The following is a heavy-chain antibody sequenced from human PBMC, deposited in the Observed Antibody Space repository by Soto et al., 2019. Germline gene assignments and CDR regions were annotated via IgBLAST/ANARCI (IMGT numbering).Heavy chain of an antibody. D-gene: IGHD3-16*02. CDR3: ARDRSSSVWKSPRITTRESSYPSAFDI. CDR1: GGSISSGGYY. CDR2: IYYSGST. J-gene: IGHJ3*02. V-gene: IGHV4-31*03. Sequence: QVQLQESGPGLVKPSQTLSLTCTVSGGSISSGGYYWSWIRQHPGKGLEWIGYIYYSGSTYYNPSLKSRVTISVDTSKNQFSLKLSSVTAADTAVYYCARDRSSSVWKSPRITTRESSYPSAFDIWGQGTMVTVSS.